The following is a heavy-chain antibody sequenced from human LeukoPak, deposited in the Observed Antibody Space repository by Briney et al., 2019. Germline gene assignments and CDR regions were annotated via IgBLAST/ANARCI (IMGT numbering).Heavy chain of an antibody. CDR1: GYTFIGYY. CDR2: INPKSGDS. Sequence: ASVKVSCKASGYTFIGYYLHWVRQAPGQGLEWIGWINPKSGDSNHAQKFQDRVTMTGDTSISTAYMELSSLRSNDTAVYYCARGDRATFDYWGQGTLVTVSS. CDR3: ARGDRATFDY. J-gene: IGHJ4*02. V-gene: IGHV1-2*02. D-gene: IGHD3-22*01.